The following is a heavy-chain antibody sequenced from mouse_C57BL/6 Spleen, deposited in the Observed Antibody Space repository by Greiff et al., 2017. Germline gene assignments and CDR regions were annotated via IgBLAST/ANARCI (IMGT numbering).Heavy chain of an antibody. Sequence: VKLQESGPGLVQPSQSLSITCTVSGFSLTSYGVHWVRQSPGKGLEWLGVIWSGGSTDYNAAFISRLSISKDNSKSQVFFKMNSLQADDTAIYYCARSYYSNDVDYAMDYWGQGTSVTVSS. CDR1: GFSLTSYG. V-gene: IGHV2-2*01. J-gene: IGHJ4*01. CDR3: ARSYYSNDVDYAMDY. D-gene: IGHD2-5*01. CDR2: IWSGGST.